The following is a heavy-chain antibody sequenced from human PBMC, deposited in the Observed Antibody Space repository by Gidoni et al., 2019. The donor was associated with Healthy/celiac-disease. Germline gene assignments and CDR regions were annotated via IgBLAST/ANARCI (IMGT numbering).Heavy chain of an antibody. J-gene: IGHJ4*02. CDR2: IWYDGSNK. D-gene: IGHD5-12*01. V-gene: IGHV3-33*01. Sequence: QVQLVESGGGVVQPGRSLRLSCAASGFTFSSSGMHWVRQAPGKGLEWVAVIWYDGSNKYYADSVKGRFTISRDNSKNTLYLQMNSLRAEDTAVYYCAREAVSGYDFFDYWGQGTLVTVSS. CDR1: GFTFSSSG. CDR3: AREAVSGYDFFDY.